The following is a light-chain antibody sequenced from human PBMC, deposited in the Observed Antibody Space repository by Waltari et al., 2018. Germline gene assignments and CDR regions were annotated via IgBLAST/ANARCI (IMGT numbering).Light chain of an antibody. CDR1: RSDLGAFDL. Sequence: QSALAQPAPVSGSPGQSITISCTGSRSDLGAFDLVPWYQQHPGRAPRLIIRNVSERPSGVPHRFSGSKSGNTASLTISSLRSEDESLYFCSSFTTGSTGLFGGGTKLTVL. V-gene: IGLV2-14*03. CDR2: NVS. CDR3: SSFTTGSTGL. J-gene: IGLJ2*01.